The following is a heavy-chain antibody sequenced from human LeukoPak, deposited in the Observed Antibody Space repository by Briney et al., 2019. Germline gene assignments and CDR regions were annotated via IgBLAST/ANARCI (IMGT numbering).Heavy chain of an antibody. V-gene: IGHV3-23*01. D-gene: IGHD3-16*01. CDR3: AKGRGEANYYMDV. Sequence: GGSLRLSCAASGFTFSSYAMSWVRQAPGKGLEWVSGISGSGGSTYYADSVKGRFTISRDNSKNTLYLQMNSLRAEDTAVYHCAKGRGEANYYMDVWGKGTTVTVSS. J-gene: IGHJ6*03. CDR2: ISGSGGST. CDR1: GFTFSSYA.